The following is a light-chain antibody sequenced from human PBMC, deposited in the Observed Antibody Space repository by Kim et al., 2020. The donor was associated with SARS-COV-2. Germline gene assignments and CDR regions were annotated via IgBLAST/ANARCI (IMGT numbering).Light chain of an antibody. CDR2: DVS. CDR3: CSYAGSYV. V-gene: IGLV2-11*01. Sequence: PGQSVTISCTGTSSDVGGYNYVSWYQEHPGKAPKLMIYDVSKRPSGVPDRFSGSKSGNTASLTISGPQAEDEADYYCCSYAGSYVFGTGTKSPS. CDR1: SSDVGGYNY. J-gene: IGLJ1*01.